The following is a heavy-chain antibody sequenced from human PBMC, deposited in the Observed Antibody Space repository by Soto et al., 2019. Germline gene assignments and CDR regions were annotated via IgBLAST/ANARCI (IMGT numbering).Heavy chain of an antibody. J-gene: IGHJ4*02. D-gene: IGHD5-18*01. Sequence: GGSLRLSCAASGFTFSSYAMIWVRQAPGKGLEWVSAISGSGGSTYYADSVKGRFTISRDNSKNTLYLQMNSLRAEDTAVYYCAKGNGYSLFTDFDYWGQGTLVTVSS. CDR1: GFTFSSYA. CDR2: ISGSGGST. V-gene: IGHV3-23*01. CDR3: AKGNGYSLFTDFDY.